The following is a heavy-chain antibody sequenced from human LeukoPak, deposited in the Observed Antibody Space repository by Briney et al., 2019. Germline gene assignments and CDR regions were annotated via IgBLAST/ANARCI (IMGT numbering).Heavy chain of an antibody. Sequence: GGSLRLSCEASGFTFSTFAMIWVRQPPGEGLEWVSSIFPSGGEIHYAASVRGRFTISRDNSKSTLSLQMNSLRAEDTAIYYCATYRQVLLPFESWGQGTLVTVSS. CDR2: IFPSGGEI. CDR1: GFTFSTFA. CDR3: ATYRQVLLPFES. J-gene: IGHJ4*02. V-gene: IGHV3-23*01. D-gene: IGHD2/OR15-2a*01.